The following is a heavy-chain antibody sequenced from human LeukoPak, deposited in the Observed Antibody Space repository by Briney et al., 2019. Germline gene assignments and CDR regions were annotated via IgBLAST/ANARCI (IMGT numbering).Heavy chain of an antibody. V-gene: IGHV3-23*01. J-gene: IGHJ4*02. Sequence: GGSLRLSCAASGFTFSSYAMSWVRQAPGKGPEWVSAISGSGGSTYYADSVKGRFTISRDNSKNTLYLQMNSLRAEDTAVYYCAKRYGGNSGPIDYWGQGTLVTVSS. CDR1: GFTFSSYA. CDR2: ISGSGGST. D-gene: IGHD4-23*01. CDR3: AKRYGGNSGPIDY.